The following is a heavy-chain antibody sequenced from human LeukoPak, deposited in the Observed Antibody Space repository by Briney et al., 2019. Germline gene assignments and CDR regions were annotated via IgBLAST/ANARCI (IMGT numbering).Heavy chain of an antibody. Sequence: PGGSLRLSCAASGFTFSSYWMSWLRQAPGKGLEWVANIKQDGSEKNYVDSVKGRFTITRDNAKNSLSLQMNSLSADDTAVYYCARGPKYGDRVDYLDSWGQGSKVTVSS. D-gene: IGHD4-17*01. CDR2: IKQDGSEK. J-gene: IGHJ4*02. CDR1: GFTFSSYW. CDR3: ARGPKYGDRVDYLDS. V-gene: IGHV3-7*01.